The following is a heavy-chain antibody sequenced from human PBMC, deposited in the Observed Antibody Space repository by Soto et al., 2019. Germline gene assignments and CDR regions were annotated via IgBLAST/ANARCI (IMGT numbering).Heavy chain of an antibody. CDR2: MNPNSGNT. D-gene: IGHD3-22*01. J-gene: IGHJ4*02. CDR3: ARGSSYYDSSGSNSDY. CDR1: GYTFTSYD. Sequence: QVQLVQSGAEVKKPGASVKVSCKASGYTFTSYDINWVRQATGQGLEWMGWMNPNSGNTGYAKKFQGRVTMTRNTSISTAYMEQMRLRSQDTAVYYCARGSSYYDSSGSNSDYWGQGTLVTVSS. V-gene: IGHV1-8*01.